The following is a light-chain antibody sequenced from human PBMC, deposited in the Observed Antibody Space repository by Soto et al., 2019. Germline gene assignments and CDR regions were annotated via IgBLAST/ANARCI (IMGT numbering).Light chain of an antibody. J-gene: IGKJ2*01. CDR2: GAS. Sequence: EIVMTQSPATLSVSPGERATLSCRASQGVSSNLAWYQQKPGQAPRLLIYGASTRATGIPARFSGSGSGTEFTLTISSLPSEDFALYYCQQYNNWPPYTFGQGTKLEIK. CDR1: QGVSSN. CDR3: QQYNNWPPYT. V-gene: IGKV3-15*01.